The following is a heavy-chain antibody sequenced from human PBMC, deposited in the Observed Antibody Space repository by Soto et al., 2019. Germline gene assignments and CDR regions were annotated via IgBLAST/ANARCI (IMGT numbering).Heavy chain of an antibody. Sequence: GGSLRLSCAASGFTFSNAWMNWVRQAPGKGLEWVGRIKSKTDGGTTDYAAPVKGRFTISRDDSKNTLYLQMNSLKTEDTAVYYCTTDKGYSYGTLYQDGYWGQGTLVTVSS. CDR1: GFTFSNAW. J-gene: IGHJ4*02. CDR2: IKSKTDGGTT. CDR3: TTDKGYSYGTLYQDGY. V-gene: IGHV3-15*07. D-gene: IGHD5-18*01.